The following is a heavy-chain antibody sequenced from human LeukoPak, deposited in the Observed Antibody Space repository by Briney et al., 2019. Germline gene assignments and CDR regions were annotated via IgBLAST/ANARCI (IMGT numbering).Heavy chain of an antibody. CDR2: ITETSRTI. CDR1: GFTFDDYA. J-gene: IGHJ4*02. CDR3: VARGGWARFDY. D-gene: IGHD6-19*01. Sequence: GGSLRLSCAASGFTFDDYAMHWVRQAPGKGLEWISYITETSRTIYYADSVKGRFTISRDNANNSLFLQMSSLRPEDTAVYYCVARGGWARFDYWGQGALVTVSS. V-gene: IGHV3-48*01.